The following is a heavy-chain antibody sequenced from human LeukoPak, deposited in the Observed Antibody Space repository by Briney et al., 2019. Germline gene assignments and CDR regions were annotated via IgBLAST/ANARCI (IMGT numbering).Heavy chain of an antibody. J-gene: IGHJ4*02. CDR3: ARDPRPYYYDSSAYRY. CDR2: ISAYNGNT. V-gene: IGHV1-18*01. Sequence: GASVKVSCKASGYTFTSYGISWVRQAPGQGLEWMGWISAYNGNTNYAQKLQGRVTMTTDTSTSTAYMELRSLRSDDTAVYYCARDPRPYYYDSSAYRYWGQGTLVTVSS. D-gene: IGHD3-22*01. CDR1: GYTFTSYG.